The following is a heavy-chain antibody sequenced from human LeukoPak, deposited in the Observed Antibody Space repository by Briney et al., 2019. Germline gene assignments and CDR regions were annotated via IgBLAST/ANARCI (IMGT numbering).Heavy chain of an antibody. CDR1: GDSISSLYY. J-gene: IGHJ4*02. Sequence: PSETLSLTCAVSGDSISSLYYWGWIRQPPGKGLGWIGSIYYSGSTYYNPSLKSRVTISVDTSKNQFSLKLSSVTAADTAVCYCARHKASSYYYDSGGYSDYWGQGTLVTVSS. CDR3: ARHKASSYYYDSGGYSDY. CDR2: IYYSGST. V-gene: IGHV4-39*01. D-gene: IGHD3-22*01.